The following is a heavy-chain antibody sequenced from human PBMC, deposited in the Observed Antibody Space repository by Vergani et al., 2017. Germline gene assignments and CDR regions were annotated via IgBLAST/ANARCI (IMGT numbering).Heavy chain of an antibody. V-gene: IGHV4-39*01. J-gene: IGHJ4*02. Sequence: QLQLQESGPGLVKPSETLSLTCTVSGGSISSSSYYWGWIRQPPEKGLEWIGNIYYTGSTYYNPSLKSRLTISVDTSKNHFSLKLSSVTATDTAVYYCARQIVGPPWYFDYWGQGTLVTVSS. D-gene: IGHD1-26*01. CDR3: ARQIVGPPWYFDY. CDR2: IYYTGST. CDR1: GGSISSSSYY.